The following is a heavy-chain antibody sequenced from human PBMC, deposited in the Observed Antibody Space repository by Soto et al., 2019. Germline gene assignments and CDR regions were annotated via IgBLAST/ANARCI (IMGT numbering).Heavy chain of an antibody. D-gene: IGHD4-17*01. CDR2: IYYSGST. CDR1: GGSISSYY. Sequence: SETLSLTCTVSGGSISSYYWSWIRQPPGKGLEWIGYIYYSGSTNYNPSLKSRVTITRDTSASTAYMELSSLRSEDTAVYYCATAPIYYGDTLLNWFDPWGQGTLVTVSS. V-gene: IGHV4-59*03. J-gene: IGHJ5*02. CDR3: ATAPIYYGDTLLNWFDP.